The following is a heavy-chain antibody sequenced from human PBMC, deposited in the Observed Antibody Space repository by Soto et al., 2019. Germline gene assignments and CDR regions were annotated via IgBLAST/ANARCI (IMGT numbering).Heavy chain of an antibody. CDR3: AHRRREYYGSGSYYNGDYFDY. V-gene: IGHV2-5*01. D-gene: IGHD3-10*01. Sequence: QITLKESGPTLVKPTQTLTLTCTFSGFSLSTSGVGVGWIRQPPGKALEWLALIYWNDDKRYSPSLKSRLTITKDTSKNQVVLTMTNMDPVDTATYYCAHRRREYYGSGSYYNGDYFDYWGQGTLVTVSS. J-gene: IGHJ4*02. CDR2: IYWNDDK. CDR1: GFSLSTSGVG.